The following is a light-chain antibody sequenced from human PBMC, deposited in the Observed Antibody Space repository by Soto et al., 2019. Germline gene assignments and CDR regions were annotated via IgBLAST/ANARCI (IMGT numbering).Light chain of an antibody. CDR2: KAS. J-gene: IGKJ1*01. CDR3: QHSNSYSEA. Sequence: DIPMTQSPSTLSGSVGDRVTITCRASQTISSWLAWYQQKPGKAPKLLIYKASTLKSGVPSRFSGSGSGTEFTLTISSLQPADFATYYCQHSNSYSEAFGQGTQVELK. CDR1: QTISSW. V-gene: IGKV1-5*03.